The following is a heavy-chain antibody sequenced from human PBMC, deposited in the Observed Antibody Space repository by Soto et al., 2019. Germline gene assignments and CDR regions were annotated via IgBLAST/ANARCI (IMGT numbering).Heavy chain of an antibody. J-gene: IGHJ5*02. CDR1: GFSFSSYA. V-gene: IGHV3-30-3*01. CDR2: ISHDGINK. CDR3: ARDMYSSDYFVKWFQA. D-gene: IGHD6-19*01. Sequence: QVRLVESGGGVVQPGRSLRLSCTASGFSFSSYAMYWFRQPPGKGLEWVAVISHDGINKHYADSVKGRVTVSRDNSNHSLDLQLDSLRVAETAMYYCARDMYSSDYFVKWFQAWGQGTLVTVSS.